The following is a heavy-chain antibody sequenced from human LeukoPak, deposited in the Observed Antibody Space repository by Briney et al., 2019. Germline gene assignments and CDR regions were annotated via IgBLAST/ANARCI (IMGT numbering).Heavy chain of an antibody. D-gene: IGHD3-16*01. CDR2: INQDGSEK. V-gene: IGHV3-7*01. CDR3: VQHYYYSGWGNYYYMDV. Sequence: PGGSLRLSCAASGFTFSTYWMSWVRQAPGKGLEWVANINQDGSEKYYVASVKGRFTISRDNAKNSLYLEMNSLRAEDTAVYYCVQHYYYSGWGNYYYMDVWGKGTTVTVSS. J-gene: IGHJ6*03. CDR1: GFTFSTYW.